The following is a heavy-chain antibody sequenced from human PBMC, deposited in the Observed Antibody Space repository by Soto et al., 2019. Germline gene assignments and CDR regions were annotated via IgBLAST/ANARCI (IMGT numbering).Heavy chain of an antibody. CDR2: IYPSDSDT. CDR1: GYSFTSYW. D-gene: IGHD6-13*01. CDR3: ARQAIAAAGDNFDY. J-gene: IGHJ4*02. V-gene: IGHV5-51*01. Sequence: GESLKISCKGSGYSFTSYWIGWVRQMPGKGLEWMGFIYPSDSDTRYSPSSQGQVTISADKSISTAYLQWSSLKASDTAMYYCARQAIAAAGDNFDYWGQGTLVTVSS.